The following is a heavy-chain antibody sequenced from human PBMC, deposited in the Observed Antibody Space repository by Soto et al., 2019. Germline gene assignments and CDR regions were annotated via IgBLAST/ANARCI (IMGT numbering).Heavy chain of an antibody. J-gene: IGHJ6*02. D-gene: IGHD3-3*01. CDR2: ISSSSSTI. V-gene: IGHV3-48*02. CDR3: AIDLGEYDVWSGLKYGMDV. Sequence: EVQLVESGGGLVQPGGSLRLSCAASGFTFSSYSMNWVRQAPGKGLEWVSYISSSSSTIYYADSVKGRFTISRDNAKNFLYLEMNSLRYEDTAVYYCAIDLGEYDVWSGLKYGMDVWGQGTTVTVSS. CDR1: GFTFSSYS.